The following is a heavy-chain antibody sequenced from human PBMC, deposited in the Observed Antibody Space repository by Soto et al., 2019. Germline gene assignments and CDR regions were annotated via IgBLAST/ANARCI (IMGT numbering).Heavy chain of an antibody. D-gene: IGHD6-19*01. V-gene: IGHV3-21*01. Sequence: EVQLVESGGGLVKPGGSLRLSCAASGFTFSSYSMNWVRQAPGKGLEWVSSISSSSSYIYYADSVKGRFTISIDNAKNSLYLQMNSLRAEDTAVYYCARIQQLLADYWGQGTLVTVSS. CDR1: GFTFSSYS. CDR3: ARIQQLLADY. J-gene: IGHJ4*02. CDR2: ISSSSSYI.